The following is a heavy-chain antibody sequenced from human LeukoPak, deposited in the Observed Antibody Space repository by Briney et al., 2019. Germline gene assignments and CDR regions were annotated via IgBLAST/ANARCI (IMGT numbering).Heavy chain of an antibody. CDR3: ARRIVVVTAGYYFDY. CDR2: IYYSGST. V-gene: IGHV4-59*08. J-gene: IGHJ4*02. D-gene: IGHD2-21*02. Sequence: SETLSLTCTVSGVSISSYYWSWIRQPPGKGLEWIGYIYYSGSTNYNPSLKSRVTISVDTSKNQFSLKLSSVTAADTAVHYCARRIVVVTAGYYFDYSGQGTLVTVSS. CDR1: GVSISSYY.